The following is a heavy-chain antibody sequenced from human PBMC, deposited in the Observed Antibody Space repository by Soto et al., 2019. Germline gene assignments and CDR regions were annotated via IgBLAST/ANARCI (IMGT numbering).Heavy chain of an antibody. CDR1: GFTFSSYS. CDR3: SRCQPGYSYGYGLGY. D-gene: IGHD5-18*01. Sequence: EVQLVESGGGLVKPGGSLRLSCAASGFTFSSYSMNWVRQAPGKGLEWVSSISSSSSYIYYADSVKGRFTISRDNAKISLYLQVNSLRAEDRAVYYCSRCQPGYSYGYGLGYWGQGTLVTVSS. J-gene: IGHJ4*02. CDR2: ISSSSSYI. V-gene: IGHV3-21*01.